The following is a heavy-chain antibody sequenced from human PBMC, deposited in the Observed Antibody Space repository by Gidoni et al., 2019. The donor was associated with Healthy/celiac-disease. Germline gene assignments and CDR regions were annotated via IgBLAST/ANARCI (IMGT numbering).Heavy chain of an antibody. D-gene: IGHD2-8*01. CDR2: IYSGGST. CDR3: ARSPRYCTNGVCYTFDY. V-gene: IGHV3-66*02. J-gene: IGHJ4*02. Sequence: EVQLVESGGGLVQPGGSLRLSCAASGFTVSSNYMSWVRQAPGKGLEWVSVIYSGGSTYYADSVKGRFTISRDNFKNTLYLQMNSLRAEDTAVYYCARSPRYCTNGVCYTFDYWGQGTLVTVSS. CDR1: GFTVSSNY.